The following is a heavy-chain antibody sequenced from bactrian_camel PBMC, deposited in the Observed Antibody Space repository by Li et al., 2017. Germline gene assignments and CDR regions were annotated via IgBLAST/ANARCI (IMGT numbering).Heavy chain of an antibody. V-gene: IGHV3-2*01. Sequence: HVQLVESGGGLVQPGGSLRLSCAASGFTFSSYGMSWVRQAPGKGLEWVSSVSTHGSRTYESDSVKGRFTISRDGAKNPVFLQMNSLKSEDTALYYCAAARLYTGEYANWGGGTQVTVS. CDR1: GFTFSSYG. D-gene: IGHD7*01. J-gene: IGHJ4*01. CDR3: AAARLYTGEYAN. CDR2: VSTHGSRT.